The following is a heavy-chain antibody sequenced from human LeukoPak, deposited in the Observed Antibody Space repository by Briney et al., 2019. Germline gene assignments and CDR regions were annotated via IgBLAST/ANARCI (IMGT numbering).Heavy chain of an antibody. D-gene: IGHD4-17*01. CDR1: GDSVSSNSAA. CDR2: TYYKSKWYN. V-gene: IGHV6-1*01. Sequence: SQTLSLTCAISGDSVSSNSAAWTWIRQSPSRGLEWLGRTYYKSKWYNDYAVSVKSRITINPDTSKNQFSLQLNSVTPEDTAVYYCARGEASTVPSDYWGQGTLVTVSS. CDR3: ARGEASTVPSDY. J-gene: IGHJ4*02.